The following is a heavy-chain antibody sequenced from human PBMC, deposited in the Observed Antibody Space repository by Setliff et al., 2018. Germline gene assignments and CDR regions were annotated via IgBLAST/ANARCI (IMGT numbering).Heavy chain of an antibody. V-gene: IGHV3-21*01. CDR2: ISSSSTYI. Sequence: GESLKISCAASGFTFSSYTMNWVRQAPGKGLEWVTAISSSSTYIFYADSVKGRFTISRDNARNALYLQMNSLRAEDTAVYFCAREHPPGAFSYMGVWGKGTTVTVSS. CDR1: GFTFSSYT. CDR3: AREHPPGAFSYMGV. J-gene: IGHJ6*03.